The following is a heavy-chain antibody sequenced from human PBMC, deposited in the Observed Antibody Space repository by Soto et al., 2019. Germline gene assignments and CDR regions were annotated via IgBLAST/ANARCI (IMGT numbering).Heavy chain of an antibody. CDR2: VWLGGRNK. V-gene: IGHV3-33*01. CDR1: GFSFSSFG. D-gene: IGHD4-17*01. CDR3: GRASDRTTVTRGGVDV. Sequence: QVQLVESGGGVVQPGRSLRLSCAVSGFSFSSFGMHWVRQAPGKGLEWVAVVWLGGRNKYYAESVRGRFTISRDDSSNTLYVQMDSLRAEDTAVYYCGRASDRTTVTRGGVDVWGQGTTVTVSS. J-gene: IGHJ6*02.